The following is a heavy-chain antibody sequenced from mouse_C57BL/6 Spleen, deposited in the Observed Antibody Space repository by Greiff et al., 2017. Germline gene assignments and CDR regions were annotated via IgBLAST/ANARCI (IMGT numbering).Heavy chain of an antibody. Sequence: EVHLVEPGPGLVKPSQSLSLTCSVTGYSITSGYYWNWIRQFPGNKLEWMGYISYDGSNNYNPSLKNRISITRDTSKNQFFLKLNSVTTEDTATYYCARRGYGSYAMDYWGQGTSVTVSS. CDR2: ISYDGSN. V-gene: IGHV3-6*01. CDR3: ARRGYGSYAMDY. CDR1: GYSITSGYY. D-gene: IGHD1-1*01. J-gene: IGHJ4*01.